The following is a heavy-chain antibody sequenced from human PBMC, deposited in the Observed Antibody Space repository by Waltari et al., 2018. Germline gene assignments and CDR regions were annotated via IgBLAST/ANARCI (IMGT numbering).Heavy chain of an antibody. J-gene: IGHJ5*02. D-gene: IGHD3-3*01. V-gene: IGHV1-69*15. CDR1: GGTFSSYA. CDR3: ARLSGTWPRDWFDP. CDR2: IIPIFGTA. Sequence: QVQLVQSGAEVKKPGSSVKVSCKASGGTFSSYAISWVRQAPGQGLEWRGRIIPIFGTANYAQKFQGRVTITADESTSTAYMELSSLRSEDTAVYYCARLSGTWPRDWFDPWGQGTLVTVSS.